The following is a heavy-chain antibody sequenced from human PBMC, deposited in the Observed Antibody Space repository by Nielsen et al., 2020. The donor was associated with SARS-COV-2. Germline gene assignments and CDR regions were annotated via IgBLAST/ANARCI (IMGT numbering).Heavy chain of an antibody. CDR1: GFNFSGHS. J-gene: IGHJ6*04. CDR2: LSGSSRYI. Sequence: GESLKISCAASGFNFSGHSMSWARQAPGKGLDWVSSLSGSSRYIYYADSLQGRFTISRDNAQNSLFLQMNSLRAEDTAVYYCARIIIQCSSTHCYTLGGMDVWGKGTTVTVSS. CDR3: ARIIIQCSSTHCYTLGGMDV. V-gene: IGHV3-21*01. D-gene: IGHD2-2*02.